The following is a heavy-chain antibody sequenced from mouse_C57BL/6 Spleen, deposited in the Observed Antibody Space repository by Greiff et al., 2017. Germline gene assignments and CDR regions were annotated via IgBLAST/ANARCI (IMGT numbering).Heavy chain of an antibody. Sequence: QVQLKQPGAELVRPGTSVKLSCKASGYTFTSYWMHWVKQRPGQGLEWIGVIDPSDSYTNYNQKFKGKATLTVDTSSSTAYMQLSSLTSEDSAVYYCARYLREGAMDYWGQGTSVTVSS. D-gene: IGHD5-1*01. CDR2: IDPSDSYT. V-gene: IGHV1-59*01. CDR1: GYTFTSYW. CDR3: ARYLREGAMDY. J-gene: IGHJ4*01.